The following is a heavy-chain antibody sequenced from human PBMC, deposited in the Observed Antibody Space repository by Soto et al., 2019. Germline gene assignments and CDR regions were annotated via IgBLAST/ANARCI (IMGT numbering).Heavy chain of an antibody. CDR1: GGTFSSYA. V-gene: IGHV1-69*13. CDR3: AGPPELTRIYYYYGMDV. J-gene: IGHJ6*02. D-gene: IGHD1-7*01. CDR2: IIPIFGTA. Sequence: SVKVSCKASGGTFSSYAISWVRQAPGQGLEWMGGIIPIFGTADYAQRFQGRVTITADESTSTAYMELSSLRSEDTAVYYCAGPPELTRIYYYYGMDVWGQGTTVTSP.